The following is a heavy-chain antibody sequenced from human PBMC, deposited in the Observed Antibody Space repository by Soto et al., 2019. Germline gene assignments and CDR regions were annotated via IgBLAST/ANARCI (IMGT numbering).Heavy chain of an antibody. Sequence: SLRLSCAASGFTFSSYGMHWVRQAPGKGLEWVAVIWYDGSNKYYADSVKGRFTISRDNSKNTLYLQMNSLRAEDTAVYYCARELYPGYSSGPFDYWGQGTLVTVSS. CDR1: GFTFSSYG. CDR2: IWYDGSNK. D-gene: IGHD6-19*01. J-gene: IGHJ4*02. CDR3: ARELYPGYSSGPFDY. V-gene: IGHV3-33*01.